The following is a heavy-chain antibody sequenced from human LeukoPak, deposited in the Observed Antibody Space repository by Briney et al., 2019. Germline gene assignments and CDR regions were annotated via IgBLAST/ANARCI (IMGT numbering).Heavy chain of an antibody. CDR1: GFTFSRYW. J-gene: IGHJ3*02. D-gene: IGHD3-10*01. V-gene: IGHV3-7*05. CDR2: INQDGSEK. CDR3: ARDDGAGGAFDI. Sequence: GGSLRLSCAASGFTFSRYWMNWVRQAPGKGLEWVANINQDGSEKYYVDSVKGRFTISRDNAKNSLYLQMNSLRAEDTAVYYCARDDGAGGAFDIWGQGTMVTVSS.